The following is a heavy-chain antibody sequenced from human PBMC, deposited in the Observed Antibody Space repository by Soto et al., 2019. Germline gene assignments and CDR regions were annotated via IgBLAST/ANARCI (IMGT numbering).Heavy chain of an antibody. CDR2: IIPIFGTA. J-gene: IGHJ4*02. Sequence: SVKVSCKASGGTFSSYAIRWVRQAPGQGLEWMGGIIPIFGTANYAQKFQGRVTITADKSTSTAYMELSSLRSEDTAVYYCAREKRDTAMVTDYWGQGTLVTVSS. V-gene: IGHV1-69*06. CDR1: GGTFSSYA. CDR3: AREKRDTAMVTDY. D-gene: IGHD5-18*01.